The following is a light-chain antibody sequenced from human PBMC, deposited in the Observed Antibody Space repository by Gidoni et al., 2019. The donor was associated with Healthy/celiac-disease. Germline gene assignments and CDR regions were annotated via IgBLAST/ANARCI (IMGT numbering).Light chain of an antibody. V-gene: IGKV1-6*01. CDR2: AAS. CDR3: LQDYNYPVT. J-gene: IGKJ2*01. Sequence: AIQMTQSPSSLSASVGDRVTITCRASQGIRNDLGWYQQKPGKAPKLLIYAASSLQSGVPSSFSGSGSGTDFTLTISSLQPEDFATYYCLQDYNYPVTFXQXTKLEIK. CDR1: QGIRND.